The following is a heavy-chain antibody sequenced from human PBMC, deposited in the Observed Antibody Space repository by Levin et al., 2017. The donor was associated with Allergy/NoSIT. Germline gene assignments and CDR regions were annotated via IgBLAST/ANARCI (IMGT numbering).Heavy chain of an antibody. CDR2: IFYSGTT. D-gene: IGHD6-25*01. CDR3: AREGAAKFDL. CDR1: GGSVSVTNYY. Sequence: NASETLSLTCAVSGGSVSVTNYYWSWIRQPPGKGLEWIGYIFYSGTTSYNPSLRSRVTISLDTSKSQFSLKLTSVTAADTAIYYCAREGAAKFDLWGQGTLVTVSS. J-gene: IGHJ4*02. V-gene: IGHV4-61*01.